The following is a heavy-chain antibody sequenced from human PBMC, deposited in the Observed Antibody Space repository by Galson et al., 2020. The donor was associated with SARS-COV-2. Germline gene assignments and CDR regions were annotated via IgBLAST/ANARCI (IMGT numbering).Heavy chain of an antibody. CDR1: GFNFNNYG. V-gene: IGHV3-30*18. CDR2: ISYEGSKK. Sequence: GGSLRLSCAASGFNFNNYGMHWVRQAPGKGLEWVAVISYEGSKKYYTDSVKGRFTISRDYSKNTLYLQMDSLRAEDTAMYYCAKQKTIFWCGEVSTNAFDIWCQGTMGAVSS. D-gene: IGHD3-10*01. J-gene: IGHJ3*02. CDR3: AKQKTIFWCGEVSTNAFDI.